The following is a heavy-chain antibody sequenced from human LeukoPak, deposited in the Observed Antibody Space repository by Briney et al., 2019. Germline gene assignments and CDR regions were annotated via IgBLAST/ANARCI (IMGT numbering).Heavy chain of an antibody. CDR1: GGSFSGYY. J-gene: IGHJ3*02. D-gene: IGHD3-22*01. CDR3: ARGDYYDSSGRLDAFDI. Sequence: SETLSLTCAVYGGSFSGYYWSWIRQPPGKGLEWIGEINHSGSTNYNPSLKSRVTISVDTSKYQFSLKLSSVTAADTAVYYCARGDYYDSSGRLDAFDIWGQGTMVTVSS. CDR2: INHSGST. V-gene: IGHV4-34*01.